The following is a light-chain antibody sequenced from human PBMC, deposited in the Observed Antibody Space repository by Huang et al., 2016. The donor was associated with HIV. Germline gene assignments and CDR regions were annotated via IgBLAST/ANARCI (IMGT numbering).Light chain of an antibody. J-gene: IGKJ5*01. CDR3: QQIYSTSIT. V-gene: IGKV1-39*01. CDR1: QSISSY. Sequence: DIQMTQSPSSLSASVGDRVTITCRASQSISSYLNWYQQRPGKAPSRLIYAASSLQSGVPSRFSGSGSVTDFTLTISSLQPEDFATYYCQQIYSTSITFGQGTRLEIK. CDR2: AAS.